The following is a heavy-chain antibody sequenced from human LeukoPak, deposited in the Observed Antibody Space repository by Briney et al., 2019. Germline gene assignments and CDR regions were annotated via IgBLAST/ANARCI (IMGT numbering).Heavy chain of an antibody. J-gene: IGHJ4*02. V-gene: IGHV3-9*01. CDR2: ISWNSGSI. CDR1: GFTFSSYA. Sequence: RPGGSLRLSCAASGFTFSSYAMHWVRQAPGKGLEWVSGISWNSGSIGYADSVKGRFTISRDNAKNSLYLQMNSLRAEDTALYYCAKAKHYGDYIIDYWGQGTLVTVSS. CDR3: AKAKHYGDYIIDY. D-gene: IGHD4-17*01.